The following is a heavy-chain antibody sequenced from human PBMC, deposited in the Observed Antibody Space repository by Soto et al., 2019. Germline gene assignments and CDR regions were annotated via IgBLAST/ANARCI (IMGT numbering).Heavy chain of an antibody. D-gene: IGHD1-1*01. CDR2: MNPNSGKT. CDR3: ARDNNWSVDY. Sequence: ASVKVSCKASGYTFTSYDINWVRQATGQGLEWMGWMNPNSGKTGYAQKFQGRVTMTKNTSISTAYMELSSLGSEDTAVYYCARDNNWSVDYWGQGTLVTVSS. J-gene: IGHJ4*02. CDR1: GYTFTSYD. V-gene: IGHV1-8*01.